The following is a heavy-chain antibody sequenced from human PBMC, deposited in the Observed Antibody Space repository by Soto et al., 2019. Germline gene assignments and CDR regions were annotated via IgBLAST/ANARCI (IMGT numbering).Heavy chain of an antibody. D-gene: IGHD3-22*01. CDR1: GGSISSYY. Sequence: SETLSLTCTVSGGSISSYYWSWIRQPPGKGLEWIGYIYYSGSTNYNPSLKSRVTISVDTSKNQFSLKLSSVTAADTAVYYCARVAYYYDSNWFDPWGQGTLVTVSS. J-gene: IGHJ5*02. CDR2: IYYSGST. CDR3: ARVAYYYDSNWFDP. V-gene: IGHV4-59*01.